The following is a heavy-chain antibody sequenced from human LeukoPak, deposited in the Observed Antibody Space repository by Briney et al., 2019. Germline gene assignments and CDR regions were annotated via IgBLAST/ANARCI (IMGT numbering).Heavy chain of an antibody. D-gene: IGHD3-3*01. CDR2: IYTSGST. J-gene: IGHJ6*03. V-gene: IGHV4-4*07. Sequence: SETLSLTCTVSGGSISSYYWSWIRQPPGKGLEWIGRIYTSGSTNYNPSLKSRVTMSVDTSKNQFSLKLSSVTAADTAVYYCARGASGYDFWSGYYPHYYYYYMDVWGKGTTVTVSS. CDR1: GGSISSYY. CDR3: ARGASGYDFWSGYYPHYYYYYMDV.